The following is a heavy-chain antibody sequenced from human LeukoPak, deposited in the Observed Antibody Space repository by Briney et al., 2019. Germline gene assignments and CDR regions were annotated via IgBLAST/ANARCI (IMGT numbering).Heavy chain of an antibody. J-gene: IGHJ4*02. CDR2: INPSGGST. D-gene: IGHD5-18*01. V-gene: IGHV1-46*01. CDR3: ARKIGYSYGSDY. CDR1: GYTFTSYL. Sequence: ASVKLSCKASGYTFTSYLMHWVRQAPGQGLEWMGIINPSGGSTTYAQKFQGRVTMTRDTSTSTVCMALSSLRSEDTAVYYCARKIGYSYGSDYWGQGTLVTVSS.